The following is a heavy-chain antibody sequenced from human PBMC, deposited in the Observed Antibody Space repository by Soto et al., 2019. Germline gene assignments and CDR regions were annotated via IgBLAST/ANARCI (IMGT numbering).Heavy chain of an antibody. CDR2: ISKGSDYI. CDR1: GFSFSDYT. V-gene: IGHV3-21*01. Sequence: LRLSCAASGFSFSDYTMNWVRQAPGKGLEWVSSISKGSDYIFYADKVKGRFTISRDNARNSLHLQMTSLRVEDTAVYYCAKDSGCVNNACAYDPWGQGTLVTVSS. CDR3: AKDSGCVNNACAYDP. D-gene: IGHD1-20*01. J-gene: IGHJ5*02.